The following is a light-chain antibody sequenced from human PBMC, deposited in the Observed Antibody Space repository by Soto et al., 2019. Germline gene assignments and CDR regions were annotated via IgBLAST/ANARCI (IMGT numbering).Light chain of an antibody. Sequence: QYALTQPASVSGSPGQSITISCTGTSSDVGGYNYVSWYQQHPGKAPKLMIYDVNNRPSGVSNRFSGSKSGNTASLTISGLQAEDECDYYCSSYTSSITLVFGGGTKVTVL. J-gene: IGLJ2*01. CDR1: SSDVGGYNY. CDR2: DVN. V-gene: IGLV2-14*01. CDR3: SSYTSSITLV.